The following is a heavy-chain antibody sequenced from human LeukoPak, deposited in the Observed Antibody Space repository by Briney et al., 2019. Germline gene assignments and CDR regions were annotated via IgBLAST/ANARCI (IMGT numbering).Heavy chain of an antibody. V-gene: IGHV3-30-3*01. J-gene: IGHJ4*02. D-gene: IGHD2-15*01. CDR3: ARDRPEVVG. CDR2: ISYDGSNK. Sequence: PGGSPRLSCAASGFTFSSYAMHWVRQAPGKGLEWVAVISYDGSNKYYADSVKGRFTISRDNSKNTLYLQMNSLRAEDTAVYYCARDRPEVVGWGQGTLVTVSS. CDR1: GFTFSSYA.